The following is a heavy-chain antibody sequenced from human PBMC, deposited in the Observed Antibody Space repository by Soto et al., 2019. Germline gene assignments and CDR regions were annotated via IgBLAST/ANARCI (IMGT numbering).Heavy chain of an antibody. Sequence: ASVKVSCKASGYTFTSYGISWVRQAPGQGFEWMGWISAYNGNTNYAQKLQGRVTMTTDTSTSTAYMELRSLRSDDTAVYYCAREGAIEQWLVLNAFDIWGQGTMVTVSS. CDR3: AREGAIEQWLVLNAFDI. CDR2: ISAYNGNT. V-gene: IGHV1-18*01. CDR1: GYTFTSYG. D-gene: IGHD6-19*01. J-gene: IGHJ3*02.